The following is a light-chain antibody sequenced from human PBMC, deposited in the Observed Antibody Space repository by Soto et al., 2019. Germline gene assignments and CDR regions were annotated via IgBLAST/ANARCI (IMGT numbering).Light chain of an antibody. Sequence: QSVLTQPPSASGTPGQRVTISCSGSSSNIGSNTVNWYQQLPGTAPKLLMYSNNQRPSGVPDRFSGSKSGTSASLAISGLQSGDETDYYCAAWDDSLNGPVFGGGTKVTVL. J-gene: IGLJ2*01. CDR1: SSNIGSNT. CDR3: AAWDDSLNGPV. CDR2: SNN. V-gene: IGLV1-44*01.